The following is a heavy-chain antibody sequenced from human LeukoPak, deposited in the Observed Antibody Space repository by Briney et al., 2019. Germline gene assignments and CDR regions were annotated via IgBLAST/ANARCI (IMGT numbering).Heavy chain of an antibody. CDR1: GFTFSSYA. D-gene: IGHD3-22*01. CDR3: VKDSSGYYLDY. Sequence: QAGGSLRLSCAASGFTFSSYAVTWVRQAPGKGLEWVSTISGSGATTYYADSVKGRFTISRDNSQNMLYLQMNSLRAEDTAIYYCVKDSSGYYLDYWGQGTLVTVSS. J-gene: IGHJ4*02. V-gene: IGHV3-23*01. CDR2: ISGSGATT.